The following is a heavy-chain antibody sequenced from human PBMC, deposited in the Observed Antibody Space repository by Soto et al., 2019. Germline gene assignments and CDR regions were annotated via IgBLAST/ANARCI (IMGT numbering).Heavy chain of an antibody. J-gene: IGHJ4*02. CDR3: ATALGSSGWFDY. CDR2: IRPHNGDT. D-gene: IGHD6-19*01. Sequence: QVQLVQSGPEVKKPGASVKVSCKASAYTSTIYGLKWVRQAPGQGLEWMGWIRPHNGDTKYSQKFQGRVTMTTDPSTSTVFMDLRTLRSDDTAVYYCATALGSSGWFDYWGQGTLVTVSS. V-gene: IGHV1-18*01. CDR1: AYTSTIYG.